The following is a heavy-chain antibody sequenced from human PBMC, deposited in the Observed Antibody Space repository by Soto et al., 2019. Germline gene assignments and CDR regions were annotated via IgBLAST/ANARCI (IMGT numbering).Heavy chain of an antibody. V-gene: IGHV4-34*01. J-gene: IGHJ2*01. Sequence: SETLSLTCAVYGGSFSGYYWSWIRQPPGKGLEWIGEINHSGSTNYNPSLKSRVTISVDTSKNQFSLKLSSVTAADTDVYYCARDQNHYYDSSGYYYWYFDLWGRGTLVTVSS. CDR3: ARDQNHYYDSSGYYYWYFDL. D-gene: IGHD3-22*01. CDR1: GGSFSGYY. CDR2: INHSGST.